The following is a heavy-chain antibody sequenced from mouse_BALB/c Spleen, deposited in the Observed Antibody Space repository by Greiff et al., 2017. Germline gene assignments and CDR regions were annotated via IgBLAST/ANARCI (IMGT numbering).Heavy chain of an antibody. CDR3: ARKGFAY. CDR2: INPYNGDT. J-gene: IGHJ3*01. V-gene: IGHV1-20*02. CDR1: GYSFTGYF. Sequence: EVHLVESGPELVKPGASVKISCKASGYSFTGYFMNWVMQSHGKSLEWIGRINPYNGDTFYNQKFKGKATLTVDKSSSTAHMELRSLASEDSAVYYCARKGFAYWGQGTLVTVSA.